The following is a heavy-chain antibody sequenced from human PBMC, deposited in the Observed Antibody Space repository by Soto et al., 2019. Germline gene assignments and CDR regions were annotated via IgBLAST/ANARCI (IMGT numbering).Heavy chain of an antibody. Sequence: ASVKVSCKASGGTFSSYAISWVRQAPGQGLEWMGGIIPIFGTANYAQKFQGRVTITADESTSTAYMELSSLRSEDTAVYYCAIPGVPSCSGGSCYDLWLSYGYDYWGQGTLVTVSS. CDR2: IIPIFGTA. CDR3: AIPGVPSCSGGSCYDLWLSYGYDY. J-gene: IGHJ4*02. V-gene: IGHV1-69*13. CDR1: GGTFSSYA. D-gene: IGHD2-15*01.